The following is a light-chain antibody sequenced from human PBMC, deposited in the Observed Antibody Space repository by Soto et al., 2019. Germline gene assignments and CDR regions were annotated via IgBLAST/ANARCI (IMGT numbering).Light chain of an antibody. CDR1: SSNIGAGYD. V-gene: IGLV1-40*01. Sequence: QSVLTQPPSVSGAPGQKVTISCTRSSSNIGAGYDVNWYQQIPGTAPKLLIYGNSNRPSGVPDRFSGSKSGTSASLAITGLRAEDEADYYCQSYDSSLSGWVFGGGTRLTVL. CDR3: QSYDSSLSGWV. J-gene: IGLJ3*02. CDR2: GNS.